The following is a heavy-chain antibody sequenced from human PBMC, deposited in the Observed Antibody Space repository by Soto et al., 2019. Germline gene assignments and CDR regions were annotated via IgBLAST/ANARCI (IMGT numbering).Heavy chain of an antibody. D-gene: IGHD3-9*01. CDR3: ARDHPSYDILTGFSLALDY. Sequence: GWSLRLSCASSVFTFISYEMNWVRQAPGKGLEWVSYISSSGSTIYYADSVKGRFTISRDNAKNSLYLQMNSLRAEDTAVYYCARDHPSYDILTGFSLALDYWGQGTLVTVSS. CDR1: VFTFISYE. V-gene: IGHV3-48*03. J-gene: IGHJ4*02. CDR2: ISSSGSTI.